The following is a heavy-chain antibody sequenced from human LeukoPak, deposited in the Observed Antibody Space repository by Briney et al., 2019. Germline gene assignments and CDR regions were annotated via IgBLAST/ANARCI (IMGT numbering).Heavy chain of an antibody. V-gene: IGHV3-7*04. J-gene: IGHJ4*02. CDR2: IKQDGSEK. D-gene: IGHD3-10*01. Sequence: GGSLRLSCAASGFTFNNYAMSWVRQAPGKGLEWVANIKQDGSEKFYVDSVKGRFTISRDNAKSSLYLQMNSLRAEDTAVYFCVRESVYGSRSYYSYWGQGTLVTVSS. CDR3: VRESVYGSRSYYSY. CDR1: GFTFNNYA.